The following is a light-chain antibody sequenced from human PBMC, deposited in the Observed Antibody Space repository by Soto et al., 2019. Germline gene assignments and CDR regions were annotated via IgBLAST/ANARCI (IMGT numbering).Light chain of an antibody. V-gene: IGKV1-5*01. Sequence: DTQMTQSPSTLSASVGDRVTITCRASQSISSWLAWYQQKPGKAPKLLIYDASSLESGVPSRFSGCGSGTEFTLTISSLQPDDFATYYCQQYNSYSETFGQGTKV. CDR3: QQYNSYSET. CDR2: DAS. J-gene: IGKJ1*01. CDR1: QSISSW.